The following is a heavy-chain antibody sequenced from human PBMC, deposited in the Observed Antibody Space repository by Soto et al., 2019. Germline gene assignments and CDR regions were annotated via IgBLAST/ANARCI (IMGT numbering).Heavy chain of an antibody. CDR2: INPSGGST. J-gene: IGHJ4*02. V-gene: IGHV1-46*01. CDR1: GYTFTSYY. D-gene: IGHD2-8*01. CDR3: ARPPYPGCINAVCYPLDY. Sequence: QVQLVQSGAEVKKPGASVKISCKASGYTFTSYYMHWVRQAPGQGLEWMGIINPSGGSTNYAKKLQGRAPMPRDTSTTTVYMELNSLRSEDTAVYYCARPPYPGCINAVCYPLDYWGQGTLVTVSS.